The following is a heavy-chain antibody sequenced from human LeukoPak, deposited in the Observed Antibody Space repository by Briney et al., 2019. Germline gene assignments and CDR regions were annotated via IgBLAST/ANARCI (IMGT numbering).Heavy chain of an antibody. CDR1: GYIFTSYG. J-gene: IGHJ5*02. CDR2: ISAYNGNT. D-gene: IGHD3-3*01. CDR3: ARDPPKYYDFWSGYYNWFDP. Sequence: ASVKVSCKASGYIFTSYGISWVRQAPGQGLEWMGWISAYNGNTNYAQKLQGRVTMTTDTSTSTAYMELRSLRSDDTAVYYCARDPPKYYDFWSGYYNWFDPWGQGTLVTVSS. V-gene: IGHV1-18*01.